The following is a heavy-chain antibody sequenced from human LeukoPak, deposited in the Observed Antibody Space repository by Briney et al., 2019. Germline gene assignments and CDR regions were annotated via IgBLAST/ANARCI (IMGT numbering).Heavy chain of an antibody. D-gene: IGHD2-2*01. Sequence: GGSLRLSCAASGFTFDDYAMHWVRQAPGKGLEWVSLISGDGGSTYYADSVKGRFTISRDNAKNSLYLQMNSLRAEDTAVYYCARRRCSSTSCFFDYWGQGTLVTVSS. CDR1: GFTFDDYA. CDR3: ARRRCSSTSCFFDY. V-gene: IGHV3-43*02. J-gene: IGHJ4*02. CDR2: ISGDGGST.